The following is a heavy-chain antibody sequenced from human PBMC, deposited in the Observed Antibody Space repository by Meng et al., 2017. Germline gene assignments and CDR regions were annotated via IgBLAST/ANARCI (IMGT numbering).Heavy chain of an antibody. Sequence: HVQLVEAGAEVKKPGASVKVSCKASGYTFTGYYMHWVRQAPGQGLEWMGRINPNSGGTNYAQKFQGRVTMTRDTSISTAYMELSRLRSDDTAVYYCASELNTYGSGSYAYWGQGTLVTVSS. D-gene: IGHD3-10*01. CDR2: INPNSGGT. CDR3: ASELNTYGSGSYAY. J-gene: IGHJ4*02. V-gene: IGHV1-2*06. CDR1: GYTFTGYY.